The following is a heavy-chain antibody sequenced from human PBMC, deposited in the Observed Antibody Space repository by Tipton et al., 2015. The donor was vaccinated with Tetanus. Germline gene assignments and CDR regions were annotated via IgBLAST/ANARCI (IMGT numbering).Heavy chain of an antibody. Sequence: SLRLSCEVSGFSFSNYKMNWVRQGPGRGLEWVSSISSTSRYINYADSVKGRFTISRDNAKNSLFLEVNSLRADDTAVYYCVSGSALDYWGQGTVITVSS. D-gene: IGHD6-25*01. CDR3: VSGSALDY. J-gene: IGHJ4*02. CDR1: GFSFSNYK. V-gene: IGHV3-21*01. CDR2: ISSTSRYI.